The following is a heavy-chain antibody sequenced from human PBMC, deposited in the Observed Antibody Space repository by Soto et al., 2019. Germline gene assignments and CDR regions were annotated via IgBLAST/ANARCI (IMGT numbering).Heavy chain of an antibody. Sequence: SETLSLTCTVSGGSISSSIYYWGWIRQPPGKGLEWIGSIYYSGSTYYNPSLKSRVTISVDTSKNQFSLKLSSVTAADTAVYYCARHDSEDIVVVFEAWGQGTLVTVSS. CDR2: IYYSGST. J-gene: IGHJ5*02. CDR3: ARHDSEDIVVVFEA. CDR1: GGSISSSIYY. V-gene: IGHV4-39*01. D-gene: IGHD2-15*01.